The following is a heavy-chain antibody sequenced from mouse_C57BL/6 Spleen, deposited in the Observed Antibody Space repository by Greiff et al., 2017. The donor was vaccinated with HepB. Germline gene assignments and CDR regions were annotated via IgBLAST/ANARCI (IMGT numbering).Heavy chain of an antibody. V-gene: IGHV2-9-1*01. CDR3: ARNSDDYDGYYAMDY. J-gene: IGHJ4*01. CDR2: IWTGGGT. Sequence: VQRVESGPGLVAPSQSLSITCTVSGFSLTSYAISWVRQPPGKGLEWLGVIWTGGGTNYNSALKSRLSISKDNSKSQVFLKMNSLQTDDTARYYCARNSDDYDGYYAMDYWGQGTSVTVSS. CDR1: GFSLTSYA. D-gene: IGHD2-4*01.